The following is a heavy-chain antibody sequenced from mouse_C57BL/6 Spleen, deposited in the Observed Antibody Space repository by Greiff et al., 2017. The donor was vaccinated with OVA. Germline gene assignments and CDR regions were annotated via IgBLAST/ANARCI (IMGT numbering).Heavy chain of an antibody. J-gene: IGHJ3*01. CDR3: ARSGVAMDAGFAY. D-gene: IGHD1-1*01. CDR2: INPNNGGT. V-gene: IGHV1-26*01. Sequence: EVQLQQSGPELVKPGASVKISCKASGYTFTDYYMNWVKQSHGKSLEWIGDINPNNGGTSYNQKFKGKATLTVDKSSSTAYMELRSLTSEDSAVYYCARSGVAMDAGFAYWGQGTLVTVSA. CDR1: GYTFTDYY.